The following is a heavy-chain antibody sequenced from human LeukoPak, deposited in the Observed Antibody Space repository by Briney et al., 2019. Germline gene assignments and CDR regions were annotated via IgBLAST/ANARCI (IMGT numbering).Heavy chain of an antibody. CDR1: GGTFSNYA. D-gene: IGHD2-2*01. J-gene: IGHJ6*03. V-gene: IGHV1-69*13. Sequence: ASVKVSCKASGGTFSNYALSWVRQAPGQGLEWMGGIIPIFGTANYAQKFQGRVTITADESTSTAYMELSSLRSEDTAVYYCARTKVPAATSPRPYYYYMDVWGKGTTVTISS. CDR3: ARTKVPAATSPRPYYYYMDV. CDR2: IIPIFGTA.